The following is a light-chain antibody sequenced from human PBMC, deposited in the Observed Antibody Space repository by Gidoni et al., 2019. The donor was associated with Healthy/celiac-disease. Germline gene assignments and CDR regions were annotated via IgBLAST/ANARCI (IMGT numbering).Light chain of an antibody. CDR1: QRISSW. V-gene: IGKV1-12*01. Sequence: DIHMTQSPSSVSASVGDRATITCLASQRISSWLAWYQQKPGIATKLLIYAASSLQSGVPSRFSGSGSGTDFTLTISSLQPEDFATYYWQQANSFPITFGQGTRLEIK. J-gene: IGKJ5*01. CDR2: AAS. CDR3: QQANSFPIT.